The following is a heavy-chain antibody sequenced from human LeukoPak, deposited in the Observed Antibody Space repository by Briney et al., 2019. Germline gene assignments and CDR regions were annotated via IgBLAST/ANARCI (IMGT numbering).Heavy chain of an antibody. CDR1: GFTFDDYA. J-gene: IGHJ4*02. V-gene: IGHV3-9*01. D-gene: IGHD5-12*01. CDR2: TSWNSGTI. CDR3: AKEERLRYFDY. Sequence: SLRLSCAASGFTFDDYAMHWVRQAPGKGLEWVSGTSWNSGTIGYADSVKGRFTISRDNAKNSLYLQMSSLRAEDTALYYCAKEERLRYFDYWGEGTLVTVSS.